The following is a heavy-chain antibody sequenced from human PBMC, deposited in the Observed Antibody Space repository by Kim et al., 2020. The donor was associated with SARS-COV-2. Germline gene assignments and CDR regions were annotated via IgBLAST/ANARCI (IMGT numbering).Heavy chain of an antibody. V-gene: IGHV3-30*04. D-gene: IGHD3-3*01. CDR1: GFTFNEYP. J-gene: IGHJ3*02. CDR3: ARGKGDFWRPFDI. CDR2: ISYERSDI. Sequence: GGSLRLSCAASGFTFNEYPLHWVRLAPGKGLEWVAIISYERSDIHYADSVKGRFTISRDNSKSMLYLQMNSLRPEDTAVYYCARGKGDFWRPFDIWGQGT.